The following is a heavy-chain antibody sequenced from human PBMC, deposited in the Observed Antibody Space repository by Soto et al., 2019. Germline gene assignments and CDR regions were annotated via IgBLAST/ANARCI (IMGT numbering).Heavy chain of an antibody. V-gene: IGHV3-74*01. CDR2: INTAGTTT. CDR1: GFSFSTYW. D-gene: IGHD4-17*01. J-gene: IGHJ4*02. Sequence: ELQLVESGGGLVQPGGSLRLSCVASGFSFSTYWMHWVRQAPGKGLVWVSRINTAGTTTPYADSVTGRFTISRDNAKNTLYLQMNGLRAEDTAVYYCARGGGDYGDYLDYWGQGALVTVSS. CDR3: ARGGGDYGDYLDY.